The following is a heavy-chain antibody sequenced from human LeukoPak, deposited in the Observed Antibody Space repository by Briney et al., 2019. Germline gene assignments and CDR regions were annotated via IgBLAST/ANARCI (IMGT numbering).Heavy chain of an antibody. CDR1: GFTFDDYA. J-gene: IGHJ5*02. CDR3: AKGSKGSYYPNWFDP. CDR2: ISWNSGSI. D-gene: IGHD1-26*01. V-gene: IGHV3-9*03. Sequence: GGSLRLSCAASGFTFDDYAMHWVGQAPGKGLEWVSGISWNSGSIGYADSVKGRFTISRDNAKNSLYLQMNSLRAEDMALYYCAKGSKGSYYPNWFDPWGQGTLVTVSS.